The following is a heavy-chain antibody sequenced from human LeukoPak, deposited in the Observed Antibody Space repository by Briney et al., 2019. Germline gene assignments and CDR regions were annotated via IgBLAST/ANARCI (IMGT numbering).Heavy chain of an antibody. Sequence: KPSETLSLTCTVSGGSITSYHYSWIRQPPGKGLEWIGYIYYSGSTYYNPSLKSRLTISVDTSKNQFSLNLSSVTAADTAVYYCARWGYGDFSYWGQGTLVTVSS. CDR1: GGSITSYH. CDR3: ARWGYGDFSY. D-gene: IGHD4-17*01. CDR2: IYYSGST. J-gene: IGHJ4*02. V-gene: IGHV4-59*12.